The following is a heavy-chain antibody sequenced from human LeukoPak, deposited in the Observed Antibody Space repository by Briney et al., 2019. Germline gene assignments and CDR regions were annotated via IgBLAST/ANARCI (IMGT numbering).Heavy chain of an antibody. Sequence: GGSLRLSCAASGFTFSSYAMHWVRQAPGKGLEWVTFIRNDGSNKYYADSVKGRFTISRDNSKNTLYLQMNSLRPEDTAVYYCAREPSFVTTSAFDIWGQGTMVTVSS. CDR2: IRNDGSNK. V-gene: IGHV3-30*02. CDR3: AREPSFVTTSAFDI. CDR1: GFTFSSYA. D-gene: IGHD4-17*01. J-gene: IGHJ3*02.